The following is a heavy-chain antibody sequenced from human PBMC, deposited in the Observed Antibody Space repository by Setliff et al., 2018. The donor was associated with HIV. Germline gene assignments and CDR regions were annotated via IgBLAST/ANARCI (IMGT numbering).Heavy chain of an antibody. CDR2: LYHSGTN. J-gene: IGHJ4*02. V-gene: IGHV4-38-2*01. D-gene: IGHD5-18*01. CDR3: ARQVGSQYSYWAYYFDS. Sequence: PSETLSLTCAVSGYSISSGYFWGWIRQPPGKGLEWIGSLYHSGTNFYNPSLKSRVTISLDTSTNCFSLKLNSVTAADTAIYYCARQVGSQYSYWAYYFDSWGQGALVTVSS. CDR1: GYSISSGYF.